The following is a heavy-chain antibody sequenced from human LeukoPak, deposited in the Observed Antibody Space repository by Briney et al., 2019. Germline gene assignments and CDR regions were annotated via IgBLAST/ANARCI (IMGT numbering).Heavy chain of an antibody. J-gene: IGHJ5*02. Sequence: PGRSLRLSCAASGFTFDDYAMHWVRQAPGKGLEWVSGISWNSGSIGYADSVKGRFTISRDNAKNSLYLQMNSLRAEDTALYYCAKEGAARTPSWFDPWGQGTLVTVSS. V-gene: IGHV3-9*01. CDR3: AKEGAARTPSWFDP. CDR1: GFTFDDYA. D-gene: IGHD6-6*01. CDR2: ISWNSGSI.